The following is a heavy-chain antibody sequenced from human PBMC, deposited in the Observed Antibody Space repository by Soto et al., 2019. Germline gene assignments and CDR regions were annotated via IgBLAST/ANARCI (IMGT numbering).Heavy chain of an antibody. CDR2: ISGSGGST. CDR1: GFTFSSYA. V-gene: IGHV3-23*01. Sequence: PGGSLRLSCAASGFTFSSYAMSWVRQAPGKGLEWVSAISGSGGSTYYADSVKGRFTISRDNSKNTLYLQMNSLRAEDTAVYYCAKWIPRYCSGGSCFSFHLFRPYYYYMDVWGKGTTVTVSS. J-gene: IGHJ6*03. CDR3: AKWIPRYCSGGSCFSFHLFRPYYYYMDV. D-gene: IGHD2-15*01.